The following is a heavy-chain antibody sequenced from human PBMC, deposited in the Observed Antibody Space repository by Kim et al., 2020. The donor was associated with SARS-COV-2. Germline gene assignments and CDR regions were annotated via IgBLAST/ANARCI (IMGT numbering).Heavy chain of an antibody. Sequence: SETLSLTCTVSGGSISSYYWSWIRQPAGKGLEWIGRIYTSGSTNYNPSLKSRVTMSVDTSKNQFSLKLSSVTAADTAVYYCARDGPFRGVHNYYFDYWGQGTLVTVSS. CDR2: IYTSGST. CDR3: ARDGPFRGVHNYYFDY. D-gene: IGHD3-16*01. CDR1: GGSISSYY. J-gene: IGHJ4*02. V-gene: IGHV4-4*07.